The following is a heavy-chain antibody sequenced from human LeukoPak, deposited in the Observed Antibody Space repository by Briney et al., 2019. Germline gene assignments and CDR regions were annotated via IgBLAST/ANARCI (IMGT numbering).Heavy chain of an antibody. CDR1: GGSISSGGYY. CDR2: IYYSGST. J-gene: IGHJ4*02. CDR3: ARDNTAMDDSFDY. V-gene: IGHV4-31*03. D-gene: IGHD5-18*01. Sequence: SETLSLACTVSGGSISSGGYYWSWIRQHPGKGLEWIGYIYYSGSTYYNPSLKGRVTISVDTSKNQFSLKLSSVTAADTAVYYCARDNTAMDDSFDYWGQGTLVTVSS.